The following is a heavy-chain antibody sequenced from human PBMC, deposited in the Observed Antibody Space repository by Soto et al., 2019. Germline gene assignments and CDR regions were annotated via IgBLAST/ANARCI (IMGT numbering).Heavy chain of an antibody. Sequence: ASVKVSCKASGYTFTSYYMHWVRQAPGQGLEWMGIINPSGGSTSYAQKFQGRVTMTRDTSTSTVYMELSSLRSEDTAVYYCAREGTPLDIVVVPAGPRWFDPWGQGTLVTVSS. CDR2: INPSGGST. CDR3: AREGTPLDIVVVPAGPRWFDP. J-gene: IGHJ5*02. CDR1: GYTFTSYY. V-gene: IGHV1-46*01. D-gene: IGHD2-2*01.